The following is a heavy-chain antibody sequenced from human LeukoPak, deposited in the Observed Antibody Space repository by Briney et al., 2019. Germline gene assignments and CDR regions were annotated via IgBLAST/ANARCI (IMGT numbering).Heavy chain of an antibody. CDR2: ISYDGSNK. D-gene: IGHD3-10*01. J-gene: IGHJ4*02. Sequence: GRSLRLSCAASGFTFSTYAMNWVRQAPGKGLEWVAVISYDGSNKYYADSVKGRFTISRDNSKNTLYLQMNSLRAEDTAVYCCAKDRPWFGELSPVRYFDYWGQGTLVTVSS. CDR1: GFTFSTYA. V-gene: IGHV3-30*04. CDR3: AKDRPWFGELSPVRYFDY.